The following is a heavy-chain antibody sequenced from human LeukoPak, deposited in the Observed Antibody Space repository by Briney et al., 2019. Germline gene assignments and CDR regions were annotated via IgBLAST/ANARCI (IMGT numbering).Heavy chain of an antibody. CDR3: ASRGYNDTSGYYYEDY. CDR2: MNPNSGNT. CDR1: GYTFTRYD. Sequence: ASVKVSCKASGYTFTRYDINWVRQAPGQGLEWMGWMNPNSGNTGFAQKFQGRVTMARNTSISTAYMELISLRSEDTAVYYCASRGYNDTSGYYYEDYWGQGTLVTVSS. J-gene: IGHJ4*02. V-gene: IGHV1-8*01. D-gene: IGHD3-22*01.